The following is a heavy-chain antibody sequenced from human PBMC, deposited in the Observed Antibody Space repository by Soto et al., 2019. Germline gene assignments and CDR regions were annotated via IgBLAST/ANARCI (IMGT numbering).Heavy chain of an antibody. J-gene: IGHJ6*02. D-gene: IGHD2-2*01. Sequence: QVQLVESGGGVVQPGRSLRLSCAASGFTFSDYAMHWVRQAPGKGLEWVAVVAYDGRSKYYADSVKGRFTISRDNSRTTVYLQMNSLRDEDTAMYYCARDDILVIPGGSYNYGMDVWGHGTTFTV. CDR1: GFTFSDYA. CDR3: ARDDILVIPGGSYNYGMDV. CDR2: VAYDGRSK. V-gene: IGHV3-30*04.